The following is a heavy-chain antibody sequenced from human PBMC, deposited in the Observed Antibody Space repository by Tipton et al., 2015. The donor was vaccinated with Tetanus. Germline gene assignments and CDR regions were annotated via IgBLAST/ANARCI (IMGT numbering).Heavy chain of an antibody. V-gene: IGHV1-24*01. D-gene: IGHD5-18*01. CDR3: ATVPSTWIQLWPSN. CDR2: FDPEDGET. CDR1: GYTLTELS. Sequence: QSGPEVKKPGASVKVSSKVSGYTLTELSMHWVRQAPGKGLEWMGGFDPEDGETIYAQKFQGRVTMTEDTSTDTAYMELRSLRSEDTAVYYCATVPSTWIQLWPSNWGQGALVAVSS. J-gene: IGHJ4*02.